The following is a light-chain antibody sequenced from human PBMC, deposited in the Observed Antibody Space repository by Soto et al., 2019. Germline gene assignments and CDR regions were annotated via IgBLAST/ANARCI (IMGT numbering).Light chain of an antibody. Sequence: QSVLTQPPSVSGAPGQRVTISCTGSSSNIGAGYDVHWYQQLPGTAPKLLIYGNSNRPSGVPDRFSGSKSGTSASLAITGLQAEDEADYYCQSYDSSSWVFGGGTKLPS. CDR3: QSYDSSSWV. V-gene: IGLV1-40*01. CDR2: GNS. CDR1: SSNIGAGYD. J-gene: IGLJ3*02.